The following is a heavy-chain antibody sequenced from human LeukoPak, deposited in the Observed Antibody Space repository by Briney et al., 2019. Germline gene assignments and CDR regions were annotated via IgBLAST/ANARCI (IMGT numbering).Heavy chain of an antibody. CDR2: INPSGGSA. J-gene: IGHJ4*02. V-gene: IGHV1-46*01. D-gene: IGHD3-9*01. CDR3: ARDSARYFDY. Sequence: GASVKVSCKASGYTFSSYYIHWVRQAPGQGLEWMGIINPSGGSATYAQKFQGRVTMTRDTSTSTVYLPLSSLRSDDTAVYYCARDSARYFDYWGQGTLVTVSS. CDR1: GYTFSSYY.